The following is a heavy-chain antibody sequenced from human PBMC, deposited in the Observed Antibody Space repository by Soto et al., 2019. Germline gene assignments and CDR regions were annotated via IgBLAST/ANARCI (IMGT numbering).Heavy chain of an antibody. CDR1: GYTFTKYW. CDR3: ARQAAAGKYYYAMDV. J-gene: IGHJ6*02. Sequence: GESLKISCKGSGYTFTKYWIGWVRQMPGKGLEWMVIIYPGDSDTRYSPSFQGQVTISADKSINTTYLQWSSLKASDTAIYYCARQAAAGKYYYAMDVWGQGTTVTVSS. CDR2: IYPGDSDT. V-gene: IGHV5-51*01. D-gene: IGHD6-13*01.